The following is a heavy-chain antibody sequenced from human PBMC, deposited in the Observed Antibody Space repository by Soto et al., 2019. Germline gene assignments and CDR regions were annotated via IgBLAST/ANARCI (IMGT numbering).Heavy chain of an antibody. CDR1: GFTFSSYG. CDR2: ISYDGSNK. J-gene: IGHJ6*02. CDR3: AKDALSLQWTTPMDV. Sequence: GGSLRLSCAASGFTFSSYGMHWVRQAPGKGLEWVTIISYDGSNKYYADSVKGRFTISRDNSKNTLYLQMNSLRAEDTAVYYCAKDALSLQWTTPMDVWGQGTTVTVSS. D-gene: IGHD3-3*01. V-gene: IGHV3-30*18.